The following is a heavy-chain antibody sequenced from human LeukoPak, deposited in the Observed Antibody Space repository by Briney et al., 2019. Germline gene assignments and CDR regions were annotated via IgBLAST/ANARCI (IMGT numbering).Heavy chain of an antibody. J-gene: IGHJ4*02. D-gene: IGHD6-19*01. Sequence: GRSLRLSCAASGFTFSSYAMHWVRQAPGKGLEWVAVISYDGSNKYYADSVKGRFTISRDNSKNTLYLQMNSLRADDTAMYYCAKVYSSGWYLTNYFDYWGQGTLVTVSS. CDR1: GFTFSSYA. CDR2: ISYDGSNK. V-gene: IGHV3-30-3*01. CDR3: AKVYSSGWYLTNYFDY.